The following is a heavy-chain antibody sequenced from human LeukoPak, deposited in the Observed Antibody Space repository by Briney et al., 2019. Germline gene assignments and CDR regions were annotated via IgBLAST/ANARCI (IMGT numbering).Heavy chain of an antibody. CDR2: INPNSGVT. D-gene: IGHD6-19*01. Sequence: ASVKVSCKASGYTFSGFYIHWVRQAPGQGLEWMGWINPNSGVTNYAQKLQGRVTMTRDTSITTASMELSSLRPDDTAVYYCARDSCGGGGCHYWYFDLWGRGTLVTVSS. CDR3: ARDSCGGGGCHYWYFDL. CDR1: GYTFSGFY. V-gene: IGHV1-2*02. J-gene: IGHJ2*01.